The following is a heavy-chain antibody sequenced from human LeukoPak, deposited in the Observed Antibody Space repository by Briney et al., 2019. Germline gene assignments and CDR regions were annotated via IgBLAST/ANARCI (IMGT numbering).Heavy chain of an antibody. D-gene: IGHD3-16*01. V-gene: IGHV1-69*05. CDR1: GGTFSGQA. CDR2: IIPIFGST. Sequence: SVKASCKPSGGTFSGQAVSWVRQAPGQGLEWMGRIIPIFGSTDYSQKFQGRVTITTDEPATIVYMGLSSLRSDGTAVYYCARGVRSHFYDYSGLYYYYLDLWGKGTTVTVSS. CDR3: ARGVRSHFYDYSGLYYYYLDL. J-gene: IGHJ6*03.